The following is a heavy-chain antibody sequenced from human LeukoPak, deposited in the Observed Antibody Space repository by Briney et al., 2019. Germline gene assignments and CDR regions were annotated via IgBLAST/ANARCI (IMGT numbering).Heavy chain of an antibody. D-gene: IGHD3-10*01. CDR2: IYTSGST. V-gene: IGHV4-4*07. J-gene: IGHJ5*02. Sequence: SETLSLTCTVSGGSNSSYYWSWIRQPAGKGLEWIGRIYTSGSTNYNPSLKSRVTMSVDTSKNQFSLKLSSVTAADTAVYYCARDGGVRGVNWFDPWGQGTLVTVSS. CDR3: ARDGGVRGVNWFDP. CDR1: GGSNSSYY.